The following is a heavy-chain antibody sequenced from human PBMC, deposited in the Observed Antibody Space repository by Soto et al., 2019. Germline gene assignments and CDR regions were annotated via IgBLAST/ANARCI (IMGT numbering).Heavy chain of an antibody. J-gene: IGHJ6*03. CDR3: ARATAAAEVPYYYMDV. CDR2: IYYSGST. V-gene: IGHV4-59*01. CDR1: GGSISSYY. Sequence: SETLSLTCTVSGGSISSYYWSWIRQPPGKGLEWIGYIYYSGSTNYNPSLKSRVTISVDTSKNQFSLKLSSVTAADTAVYYCARATAAAEVPYYYMDVWGKGTTVTVSS. D-gene: IGHD6-13*01.